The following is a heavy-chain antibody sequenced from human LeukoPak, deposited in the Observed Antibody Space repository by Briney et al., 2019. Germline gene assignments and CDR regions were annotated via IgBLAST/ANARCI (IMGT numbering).Heavy chain of an antibody. Sequence: SVKVSCKASGGTFSSYAISWVRQAPGQGLEWMGGIIPIFGTANYAQKFQGRVTITADESTSTAYMELSSLRSEDTAVYYCATQRRPQSPFDYWGQGTLVTVSS. CDR3: ATQRRPQSPFDY. CDR1: GGTFSSYA. J-gene: IGHJ4*02. CDR2: IIPIFGTA. D-gene: IGHD2-2*01. V-gene: IGHV1-69*01.